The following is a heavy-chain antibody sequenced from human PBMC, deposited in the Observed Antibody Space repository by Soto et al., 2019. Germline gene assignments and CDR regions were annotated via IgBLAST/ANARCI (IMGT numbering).Heavy chain of an antibody. D-gene: IGHD3-9*01. CDR1: GFTFSSYA. Sequence: HPGGSLRLSCSASGFTFSSYAMHWVRQAPGKGLEYVSAISSNGGSTYYADSVKGRFTISRDNSKNTLYLQMSSLRAEDTAVYYCVKDLWAYHTYYDILTGYYPFDYWGQGTLVTVSS. V-gene: IGHV3-64D*06. J-gene: IGHJ4*02. CDR2: ISSNGGST. CDR3: VKDLWAYHTYYDILTGYYPFDY.